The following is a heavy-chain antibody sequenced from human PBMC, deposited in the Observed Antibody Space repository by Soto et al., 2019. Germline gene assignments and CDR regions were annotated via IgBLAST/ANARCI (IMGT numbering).Heavy chain of an antibody. CDR3: ARERSFARPAGWFEP. J-gene: IGHJ5*02. V-gene: IGHV4-38-2*02. Sequence: SETLSLTCDVSGYSMTSGFYWGWIRQTSGKGLEWIGSVYHSGATYYNPSLQSRVSISVDTSKSQFSLKLISATAADTGTYYCARERSFARPAGWFEPWGQGTQVTVSS. CDR1: GYSMTSGFY. CDR2: VYHSGAT. D-gene: IGHD6-13*01.